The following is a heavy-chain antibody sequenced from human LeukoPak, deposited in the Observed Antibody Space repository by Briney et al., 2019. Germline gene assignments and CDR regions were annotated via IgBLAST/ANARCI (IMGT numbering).Heavy chain of an antibody. CDR1: GFTFDDYA. V-gene: IGHV3-9*01. Sequence: GGSLRLSCAVSGFTFDDYAMHWVRQAPGEGLEWVSGISWNSGDIGYADSVKGRFTISRDNAKNSLNLQMNSLRAEDTALYYCAKDTNNNYVGIFDYWGQGTLVTVSS. D-gene: IGHD4-11*01. J-gene: IGHJ4*02. CDR3: AKDTNNNYVGIFDY. CDR2: ISWNSGDI.